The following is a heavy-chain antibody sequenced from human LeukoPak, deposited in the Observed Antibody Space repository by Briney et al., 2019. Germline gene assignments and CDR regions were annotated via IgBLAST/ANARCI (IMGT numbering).Heavy chain of an antibody. Sequence: PGGSLRLSCAASGFTVSSNYMSWVRQAPGKGLEWVSVIYSGSSTYYADSVKGRFTISRHNSKNTLYLQMNSLRAEDTAVYYCAIWFGDTFDYWGQGTLVTVSS. CDR2: IYSGSST. D-gene: IGHD3-10*01. J-gene: IGHJ4*02. CDR1: GFTVSSNY. V-gene: IGHV3-53*04. CDR3: AIWFGDTFDY.